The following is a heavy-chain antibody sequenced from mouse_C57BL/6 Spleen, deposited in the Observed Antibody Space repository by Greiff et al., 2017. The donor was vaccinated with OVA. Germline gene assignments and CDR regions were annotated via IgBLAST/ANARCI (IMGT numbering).Heavy chain of an antibody. D-gene: IGHD1-3*01. CDR1: GYTFTDYN. J-gene: IGHJ1*03. Sequence: EVQLQQSGPELVKPGASVKMSCKASGYTFTDYNMHWVKQSHGKSLEWIGYINPNDGGTSYNQKFKGKATLTVNKSSSTAYMELRSLTSEDSAVYYCTRSSIDWYFDVWGTGTTVTVSS. V-gene: IGHV1-22*01. CDR3: TRSSIDWYFDV. CDR2: INPNDGGT.